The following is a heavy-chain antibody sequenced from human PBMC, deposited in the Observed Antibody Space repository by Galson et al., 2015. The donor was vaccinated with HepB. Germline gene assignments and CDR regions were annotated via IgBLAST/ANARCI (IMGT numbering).Heavy chain of an antibody. V-gene: IGHV1-2*02. D-gene: IGHD2-2*02. CDR2: INPNSGGT. Sequence: SVKVSCKASGSTFTGYYMHWVRQAPGQGLEWMGWINPNSGGTNYAQKFQGRVTMTRDTSISTAYMELSRLRSDDTAVYYCARKTIVVVPAAISYDYYYYMGVWGKGTTVTVSS. CDR1: GSTFTGYY. CDR3: ARKTIVVVPAAISYDYYYYMGV. J-gene: IGHJ6*03.